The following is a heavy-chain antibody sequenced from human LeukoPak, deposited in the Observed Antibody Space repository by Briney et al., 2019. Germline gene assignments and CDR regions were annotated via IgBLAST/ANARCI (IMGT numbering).Heavy chain of an antibody. CDR2: INHSGST. Sequence: PSETLSLTCAVYGGSFSGYYWSWIRQPPGKGLEWIGEINHSGSTNYNPSLKSRVTISVDTSKNQFSLKLSSVTAADTAVYYCASVSLGYCSSTSCRSGGYWGQGTLVTVXS. CDR3: ASVSLGYCSSTSCRSGGY. J-gene: IGHJ4*02. D-gene: IGHD2-2*01. V-gene: IGHV4-34*01. CDR1: GGSFSGYY.